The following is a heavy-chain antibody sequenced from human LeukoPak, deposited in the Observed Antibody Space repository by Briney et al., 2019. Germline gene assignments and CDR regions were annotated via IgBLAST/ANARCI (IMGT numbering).Heavy chain of an antibody. Sequence: GRSLRLSCAASGFDSSISGMHWVRQAPGKGLEWVAIIWYDGSNKYYADSVKGRFSISRDTSKNTLYLQMNSLRAEDTAVYYCARIAAPGSGPFDYWGQGTLVIVSS. CDR3: ARIAAPGSGPFDY. V-gene: IGHV3-33*01. D-gene: IGHD6-13*01. J-gene: IGHJ4*02. CDR1: GFDSSISG. CDR2: IWYDGSNK.